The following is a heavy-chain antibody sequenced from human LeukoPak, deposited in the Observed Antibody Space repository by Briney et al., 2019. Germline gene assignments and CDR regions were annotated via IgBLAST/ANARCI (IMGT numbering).Heavy chain of an antibody. CDR3: ARGGAGCSSTSCYFRFDP. J-gene: IGHJ5*02. D-gene: IGHD2-2*01. Sequence: SETLSLTCTVSGGSISSYYWSWIRQPPGKGLEWIGYIYYSGSTNSNPSLKSRVTISVATAKNQFSLKLSSVTAADTAVYYCARGGAGCSSTSCYFRFDPWGQGTLVTVSS. V-gene: IGHV4-59*01. CDR2: IYYSGST. CDR1: GGSISSYY.